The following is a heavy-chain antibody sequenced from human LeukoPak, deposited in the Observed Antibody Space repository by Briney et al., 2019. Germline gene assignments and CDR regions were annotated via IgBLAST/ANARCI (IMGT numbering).Heavy chain of an antibody. D-gene: IGHD6-19*01. CDR1: GFTFSRYA. CDR3: SKCSSGWEYYFDY. J-gene: IGHJ4*02. Sequence: GGSLRLSCAASGFTFSRYAMSWVGQAPGKGLEWVSAISGSGGSTYYADSVKGRFTISRDNSKNTLYLQMNSLRAEDTAVYYCSKCSSGWEYYFDYWGQGTLVTVSS. V-gene: IGHV3-23*01. CDR2: ISGSGGST.